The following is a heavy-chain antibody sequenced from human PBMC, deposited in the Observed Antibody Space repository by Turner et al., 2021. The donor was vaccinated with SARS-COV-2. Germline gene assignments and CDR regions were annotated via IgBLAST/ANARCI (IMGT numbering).Heavy chain of an antibody. CDR2: VNSDESSK. J-gene: IGHJ4*02. CDR3: TSEPVGYNYGYFDV. D-gene: IGHD5-12*01. Sequence: VQLLESGGGFVHSVGSLRPPCSAAGFNFRNYWRHWVRQAPGKGLVWVSSVNSDESSKSNADSVKGRITIARDNAKNTLLLQMNRLREDDTANYYWTSEPVGYNYGYFDVWGQGTTVTVSS. CDR1: GFNFRNYW. V-gene: IGHV3-74*01.